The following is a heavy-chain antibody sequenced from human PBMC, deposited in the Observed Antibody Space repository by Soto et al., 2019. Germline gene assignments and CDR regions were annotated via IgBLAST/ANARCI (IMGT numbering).Heavy chain of an antibody. CDR1: GGSITSYH. Sequence: SETLSLTCIVSGGSITSYHWSWIRQFPGKGLEWIAYTSYTGNTNYNPSLKSRITINPDTSKNQFSLHLNSVTPEDTAIYYCARIAPGGSGGGGDYWGQGTLVTVSS. CDR2: TSYTGNT. CDR3: ARIAPGGSGGGGDY. J-gene: IGHJ4*02. D-gene: IGHD6-19*01. V-gene: IGHV4-59*12.